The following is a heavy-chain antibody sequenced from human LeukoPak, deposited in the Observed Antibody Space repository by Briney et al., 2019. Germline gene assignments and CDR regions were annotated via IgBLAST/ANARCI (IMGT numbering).Heavy chain of an antibody. CDR2: IYYSGST. J-gene: IGHJ4*02. CDR3: ARGVGAIAYFDY. Sequence: KPSETLSLTCTVSGGSVSSYYWSWIRQPPGKGLEWIGYIYYSGSTNYNPSLKSRVTISVDTSKNQFSLKLSSVTAADTAVYYCARGVGAIAYFDYWGQGTLVTVSS. CDR1: GGSVSSYY. D-gene: IGHD1-26*01. V-gene: IGHV4-59*02.